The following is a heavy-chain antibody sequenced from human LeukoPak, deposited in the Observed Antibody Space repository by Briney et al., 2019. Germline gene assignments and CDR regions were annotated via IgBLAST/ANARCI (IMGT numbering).Heavy chain of an antibody. J-gene: IGHJ4*02. CDR1: GYTFTTYD. CDR3: ARFSSSTSCYEN. V-gene: IGHV1-8*03. CDR2: MNPNSGNT. Sequence: ASVKVSCKASGYTFTTYDINWVRQATGQGLEWMGWMNPNSGNTGYAQKFQGRVTITRNTSISTAYMELSSLRSEDTAVYYCARFSSSTSCYENWGQGTLVTVSS. D-gene: IGHD2-2*01.